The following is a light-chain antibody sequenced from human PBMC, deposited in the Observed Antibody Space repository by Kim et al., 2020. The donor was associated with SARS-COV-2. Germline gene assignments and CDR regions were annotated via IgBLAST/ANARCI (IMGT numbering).Light chain of an antibody. J-gene: IGLJ1*01. CDR1: RLRYYY. Sequence: ALGQTVRISCKRDRLRYYYATWYQQKPGRAPLLVIYGTNNRPSGVPDRFSGSRSGNTALLTITGAQAEDEADYYCHSRDSSYSHFVFGTGTKVTVL. V-gene: IGLV3-19*01. CDR3: HSRDSSYSHFV. CDR2: GTN.